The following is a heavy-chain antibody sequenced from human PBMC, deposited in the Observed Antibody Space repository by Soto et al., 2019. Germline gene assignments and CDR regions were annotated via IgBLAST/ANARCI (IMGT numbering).Heavy chain of an antibody. Sequence: PSETLSLTCTVSGGSISSSSYYWGWIRQPPGKGLEWIGSIYYSGSTYYNPSLKSRVTISVDTSKNQFSLKLSSVTAADTAVYYCASSIAVAGTGNWFDPWGHGTLVTVSS. CDR1: GGSISSSSYY. V-gene: IGHV4-39*01. D-gene: IGHD6-19*01. CDR3: ASSIAVAGTGNWFDP. J-gene: IGHJ5*02. CDR2: IYYSGST.